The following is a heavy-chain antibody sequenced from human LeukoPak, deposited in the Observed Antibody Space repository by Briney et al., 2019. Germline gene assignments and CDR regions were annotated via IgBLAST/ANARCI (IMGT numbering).Heavy chain of an antibody. CDR1: GFTFSSYA. CDR2: ISSNGGST. D-gene: IGHD3-10*01. J-gene: IGHJ4*02. Sequence: PGGSLRLSCAASGFTFSSYAMHWVRQAPGKGLEYVSAISSNGGSTYYANSVKGRFTISRDNSKNTLYLQMGSLRAEDMAVYYCARGENNYYGSGSYYEGIDYWGQGTLVTVSS. CDR3: ARGENNYYGSGSYYEGIDY. V-gene: IGHV3-64*01.